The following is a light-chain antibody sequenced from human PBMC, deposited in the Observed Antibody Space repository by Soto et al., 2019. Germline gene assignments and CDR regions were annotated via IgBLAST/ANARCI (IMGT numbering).Light chain of an antibody. V-gene: IGLV2-11*01. CDR1: SSDVGGYNY. Sequence: QSALTQPRSVSGSPGQSVTISCTGTSSDVGGYNYVSWYQQHPGKAPKLMIYDVSKRPSGVPDRFSGSKSGNTASLTISGLQDGDEDDYSCCLYAVSYAPVVLGIGTKLTDL. CDR2: DVS. J-gene: IGLJ2*01. CDR3: CLYAVSYAPVV.